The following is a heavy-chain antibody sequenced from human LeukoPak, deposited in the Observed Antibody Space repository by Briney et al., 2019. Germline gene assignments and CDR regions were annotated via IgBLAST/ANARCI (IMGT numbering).Heavy chain of an antibody. CDR2: ISGSGGST. J-gene: IGHJ4*02. D-gene: IGHD6-13*01. CDR3: ARSYSSSWYEVRGDFDY. V-gene: IGHV3-23*01. Sequence: PGGSLRLSCAASGFTFSSYGMSWVRQAPGKGLEWVSAISGSGGSTYYADSVKGRFTISRDNSKNTLYLQMGSLRAEDMAVYYCARSYSSSWYEVRGDFDYWGQGTLVTVSS. CDR1: GFTFSSYG.